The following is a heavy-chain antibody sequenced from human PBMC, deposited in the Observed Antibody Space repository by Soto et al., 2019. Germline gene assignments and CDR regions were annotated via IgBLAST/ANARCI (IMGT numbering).Heavy chain of an antibody. CDR1: GFTFSSYA. CDR3: AKYGGDYDSSGYYVSY. Sequence: PGGSLRLSCAASGFTFSSYAMSWVGQSPGKGLEWVSAISGSGGSTYYADSVKGRFTISRDNSKNTLYLQMNSLRAEDTAVYYCAKYGGDYDSSGYYVSYWGQGTLVTVSS. CDR2: ISGSGGST. J-gene: IGHJ4*02. V-gene: IGHV3-23*01. D-gene: IGHD3-22*01.